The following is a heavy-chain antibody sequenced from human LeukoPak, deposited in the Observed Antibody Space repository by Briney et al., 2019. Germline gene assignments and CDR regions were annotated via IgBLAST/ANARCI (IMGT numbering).Heavy chain of an antibody. CDR1: GGTFSSYA. Sequence: EASVKVSCTASGGTFSSYAISWVRQAPGQGLEWMGRIIPILGIANYAQKFQGRVTITADKSTSTAYMELSRLRSDDTAVYYCARTMYYYVDSSGYYLGYWGQGTLVTVSS. CDR2: IIPILGIA. CDR3: ARTMYYYVDSSGYYLGY. D-gene: IGHD3-22*01. V-gene: IGHV1-69*04. J-gene: IGHJ4*02.